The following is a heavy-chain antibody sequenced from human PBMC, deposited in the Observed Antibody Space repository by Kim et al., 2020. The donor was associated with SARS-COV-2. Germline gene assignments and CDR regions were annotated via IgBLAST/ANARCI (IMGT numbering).Heavy chain of an antibody. CDR3: ARHYYDSSGGDAFAI. V-gene: IGHV4-59*01. Sequence: SETLSLTCTVSGGSISNYYWSWIRQPPGKALEWIGYIYFSGTTNYNPSLKGRVAISGNTSENQLSLRLNSVTAADTAMYYCARHYYDSSGGDAFAIWGQGTMVAVSS. CDR1: GGSISNYY. J-gene: IGHJ3*02. D-gene: IGHD3-22*01. CDR2: IYFSGTT.